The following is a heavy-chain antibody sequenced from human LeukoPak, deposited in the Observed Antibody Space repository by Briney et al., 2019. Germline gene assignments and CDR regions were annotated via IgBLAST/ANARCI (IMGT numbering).Heavy chain of an antibody. CDR2: IYYSGST. J-gene: IGHJ4*02. D-gene: IGHD5-12*01. V-gene: IGHV4-39*01. Sequence: SETLSLTCTVSGGSISSSSYYWGWIRQPPGKGLEWNGSIYYSGSTYYNPSLKSRVTISVDTSKNQFSLKLSSVTAADTAVYYCARRYIVAGTTYWGQGTLVTVSS. CDR3: ARRYIVAGTTY. CDR1: GGSISSSSYY.